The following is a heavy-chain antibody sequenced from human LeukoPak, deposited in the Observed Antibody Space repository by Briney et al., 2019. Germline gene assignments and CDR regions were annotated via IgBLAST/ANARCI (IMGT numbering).Heavy chain of an antibody. CDR3: AYRFDY. J-gene: IGHJ4*02. V-gene: IGHV4-34*01. CDR2: INHSGST. CDR1: GGSFSSYY. Sequence: SETLSLTCAVYGGSFSSYYWSWIRQPPGKGLEWIGEINHSGSTNYNPSLKSRVTISVDTSKNQFSLKLSSVTAADTAVYYCAYRFDYWGQGTLVTVSS.